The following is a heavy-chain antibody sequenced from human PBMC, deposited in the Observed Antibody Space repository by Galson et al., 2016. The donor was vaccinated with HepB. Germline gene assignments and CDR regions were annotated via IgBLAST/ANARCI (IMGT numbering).Heavy chain of an antibody. CDR1: GFTFSNFR. J-gene: IGHJ5*02. V-gene: IGHV3-30*09. D-gene: IGHD5-18*01. Sequence: SLRLSCAASGFTFSNFRMHWVRQAPGKGLEWVAVISNDGTNKFYADSVRGRIAISSDNSKNTVVLQMNSLRPEDTAVFYCARARDTCIDACGQGTLVTV. CDR3: ARARDTCIDA. CDR2: ISNDGTNK.